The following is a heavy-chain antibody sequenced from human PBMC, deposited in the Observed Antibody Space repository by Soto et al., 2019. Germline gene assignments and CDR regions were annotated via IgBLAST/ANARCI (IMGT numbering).Heavy chain of an antibody. CDR1: GGTSTRYA. V-gene: IGHV1-69*06. D-gene: IGHD3-3*01. J-gene: IGHJ4*02. CDR3: NRGSEYDFWSGYL. CDR2: IVPMFGTS. Sequence: QERLVQSGAEVRKPGSSVTVSCKVTGGTSTRYAINWVRQAPGQGLEWMGGIVPMFGTSKHAQKFQGRVTITADTSTNIAYMELRSLRSEDTAVYYCNRGSEYDFWSGYLWGQGTLVSVSS.